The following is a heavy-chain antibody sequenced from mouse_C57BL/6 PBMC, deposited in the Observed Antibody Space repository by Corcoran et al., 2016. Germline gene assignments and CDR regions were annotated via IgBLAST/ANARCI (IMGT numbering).Heavy chain of an antibody. Sequence: EVQLQQSGPVLVKPGAAVKMSYKASGYTFTDYYMNLVKQSHGKCLEWIGVINPYNGGTSYNQKLKGKATLTVDKSSSTAYMELNSLTSEDSAVYYCARGGTEYYFDYWGQGTTLTVSS. CDR2: INPYNGGT. CDR3: ARGGTEYYFDY. D-gene: IGHD3-3*01. J-gene: IGHJ2*01. V-gene: IGHV1-19*01. CDR1: GYTFTDYY.